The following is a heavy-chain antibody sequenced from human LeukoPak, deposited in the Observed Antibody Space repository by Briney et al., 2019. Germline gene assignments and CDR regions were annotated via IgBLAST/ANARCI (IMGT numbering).Heavy chain of an antibody. CDR1: GLSYSDSY. CDR3: ARARCLGPGGPFDY. J-gene: IGHJ4*02. V-gene: IGHV3-11*03. D-gene: IGHD3-16*01. CDR2: ISERGSYT. Sequence: GESLRLSCVVSGLSYSDSYMSWIRQAPGKGLEWISYISERGSYTNYADSVRGRFTISRDNAKNSLFLQMNSVRAEDTAVYYCARARCLGPGGPFDYWGQGTLVTVSA.